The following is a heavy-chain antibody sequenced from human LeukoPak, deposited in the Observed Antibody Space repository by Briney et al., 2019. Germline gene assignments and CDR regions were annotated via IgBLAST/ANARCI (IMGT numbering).Heavy chain of an antibody. Sequence: PGGSLRLSCAASGFTFSSYGMHWVRQAPGKGLEWVSAISGSGGSTYYADSVKGRFTISRDNSKNTLYLQMNSLRAEDTAVYYCAKASCSGGSCYRFDYWGQGTLVTVSS. CDR2: ISGSGGST. J-gene: IGHJ4*02. D-gene: IGHD2-15*01. CDR1: GFTFSSYG. CDR3: AKASCSGGSCYRFDY. V-gene: IGHV3-23*01.